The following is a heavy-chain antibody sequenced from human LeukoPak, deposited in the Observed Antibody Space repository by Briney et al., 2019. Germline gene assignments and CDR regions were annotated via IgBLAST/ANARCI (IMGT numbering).Heavy chain of an antibody. Sequence: ASVKVSCNASAYTFTGYYMHWVRQAPGQGFEWMGWINPNSGGTNYAQKFPGRVTMTRDKSISTAYMELSRLRSDDTAVYDCARAYVDTAMVTWGQGTLVTVSS. CDR2: INPNSGGT. D-gene: IGHD5-18*01. CDR1: AYTFTGYY. V-gene: IGHV1-2*02. J-gene: IGHJ5*02. CDR3: ARAYVDTAMVT.